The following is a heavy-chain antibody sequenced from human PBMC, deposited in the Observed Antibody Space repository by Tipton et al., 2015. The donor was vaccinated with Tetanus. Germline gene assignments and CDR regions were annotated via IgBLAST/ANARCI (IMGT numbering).Heavy chain of an antibody. CDR2: ISHSGSS. J-gene: IGHJ3*01. D-gene: IGHD5-24*01. CDR1: GASFSDYY. Sequence: TLSLTCAVYGASFSDYYWNWVRQSPGKGLERIGEISHSGSSSYSPSLKSRVTISVDTSKNQFSLRLRSVAAADTAVYYCARGGRDAYNNPLGAFDVWGRGTTVTVSS. CDR3: ARGGRDAYNNPLGAFDV. V-gene: IGHV4-34*01.